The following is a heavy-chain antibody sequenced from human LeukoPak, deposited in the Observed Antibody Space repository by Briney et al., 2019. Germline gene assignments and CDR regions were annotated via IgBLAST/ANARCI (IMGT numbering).Heavy chain of an antibody. CDR3: ARHLRLLESPFPPRAFDI. V-gene: IGHV4-34*01. J-gene: IGHJ3*02. D-gene: IGHD3-3*01. CDR2: INHSGDT. Sequence: SETLSVTCAVYGGSFSGYFYNWIRQTPGQGLEWIGEINHSGDTNYNPSLKSRLTMSVDSSKNQSSLTLSSLTAADTAVYYCARHLRLLESPFPPRAFDIWGQGTTVTVSS. CDR1: GGSFSGYF.